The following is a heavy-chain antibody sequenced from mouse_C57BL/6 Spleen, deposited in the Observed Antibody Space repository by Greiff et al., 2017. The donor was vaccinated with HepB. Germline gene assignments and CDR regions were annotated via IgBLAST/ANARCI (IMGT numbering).Heavy chain of an antibody. CDR2: IYPRDGST. J-gene: IGHJ4*01. CDR3: ARGNGNYVDAMDY. Sequence: VKLMESGPELVKPGASVKLSCKASGYTFTSYDINWVKQRPGQGLEWIGWIYPRDGSTKYNEKFKGKATLTIDTSSSTAYMELHSLTSEDSAVYFCARGNGNYVDAMDYWGQGTSVTVSS. D-gene: IGHD2-1*01. V-gene: IGHV1-85*01. CDR1: GYTFTSYD.